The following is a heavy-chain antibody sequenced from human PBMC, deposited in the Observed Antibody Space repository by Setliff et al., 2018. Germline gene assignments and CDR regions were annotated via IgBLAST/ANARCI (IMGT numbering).Heavy chain of an antibody. CDR1: GGSFSGYS. D-gene: IGHD3-22*01. J-gene: IGHJ2*01. CDR3: ARHHAQYYSDSSGYYYEDWYFDL. CDR2: INHSGST. Sequence: PSETLSLTCAVYGGSFSGYSWSWIRQPPGKGLEWIGKINHSGSTNYNPSLKSRVTISIDTSKNQFSLKLSSVTAADTAVYYCARHHAQYYSDSSGYYYEDWYFDLWGRGTLVTVSS. V-gene: IGHV4-34*01.